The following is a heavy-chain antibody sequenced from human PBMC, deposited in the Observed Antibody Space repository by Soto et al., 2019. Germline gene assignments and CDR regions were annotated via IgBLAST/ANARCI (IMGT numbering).Heavy chain of an antibody. J-gene: IGHJ4*02. D-gene: IGHD6-13*01. Sequence: SETLSHTCTVSGGSISSSSYYWGCIRQPPGKGLEWIGSIYYSGSTHYNPSLKSRVTISVDTSKNQFSLKLSSVTAADTAVYYCARLIGTNIAEDGWFYWGQGTLVSVSS. CDR2: IYYSGST. CDR3: ARLIGTNIAEDGWFY. V-gene: IGHV4-39*01. CDR1: GGSISSSSYY.